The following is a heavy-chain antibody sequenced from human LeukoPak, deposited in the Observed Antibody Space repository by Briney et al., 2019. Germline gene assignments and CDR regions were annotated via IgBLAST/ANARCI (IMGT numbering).Heavy chain of an antibody. Sequence: PGGSLRLSCAASGFRFSNYGMSWIRQAPGKGLEWVSYISGSGSTIYYADSVKGRFTISRDNAKNSLYLQMNSLRAEDTAVYYCARANIVVVPAAPNDYWGQGTLVTVSS. CDR2: ISGSGSTI. D-gene: IGHD2-2*01. V-gene: IGHV3-11*01. CDR1: GFRFSNYG. J-gene: IGHJ4*02. CDR3: ARANIVVVPAAPNDY.